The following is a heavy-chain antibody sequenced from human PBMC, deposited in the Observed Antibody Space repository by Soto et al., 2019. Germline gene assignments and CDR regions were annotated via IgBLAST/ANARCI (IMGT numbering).Heavy chain of an antibody. V-gene: IGHV3-30*18. CDR2: ISYDGSNK. J-gene: IGHJ6*02. CDR1: GFTFSSYG. Sequence: QVQLVESGGGVVQPGRSLRLSCAASGFTFSSYGMHWVRQAPGKGLEWVAVISYDGSNKYYADSVKGRFTISRDNSKNTLYLQMNSMRAEDTAVYYCAKRDTAMSVEGMDVWGQGTTVTVSS. D-gene: IGHD5-18*01. CDR3: AKRDTAMSVEGMDV.